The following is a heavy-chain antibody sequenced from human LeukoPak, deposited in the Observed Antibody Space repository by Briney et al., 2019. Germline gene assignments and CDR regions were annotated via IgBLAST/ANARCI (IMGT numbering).Heavy chain of an antibody. V-gene: IGHV4-34*01. J-gene: IGHJ4*02. CDR2: INYSGRT. Sequence: SETLSLTCAVYGGSFSGYDWSWIRQPPGKGLEWIGEINYSGRTNYNPSLKSRVSISADTSKNQFSLNLRSVTAADTAVYLCARTSSELYFDYWGQGTLVTVSS. CDR3: ARTSSELYFDY. CDR1: GGSFSGYD. D-gene: IGHD1-26*01.